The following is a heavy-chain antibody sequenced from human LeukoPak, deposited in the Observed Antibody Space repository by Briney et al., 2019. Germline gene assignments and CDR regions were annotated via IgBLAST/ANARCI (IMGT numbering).Heavy chain of an antibody. Sequence: SQTLSLTCAISGDSVSSNSAAWNWIRLSPSRGLEWLGRTYYRSKWYNDYALSVKSRITINPDTSKNPFSLQLNSVTPEDTAVYFCARGWQQRLDHWGQGALVTVSS. CDR3: ARGWQQRLDH. V-gene: IGHV6-1*01. D-gene: IGHD4-23*01. CDR2: TYYRSKWYN. J-gene: IGHJ4*02. CDR1: GDSVSSNSAA.